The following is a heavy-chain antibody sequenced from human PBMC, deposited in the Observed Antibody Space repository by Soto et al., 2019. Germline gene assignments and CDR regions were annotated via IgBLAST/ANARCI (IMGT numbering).Heavy chain of an antibody. J-gene: IGHJ6*02. V-gene: IGHV4-39*01. CDR3: ERLGGYCSGTSCHGYYAMDV. D-gene: IGHD2-2*01. CDR2: FYYSGST. Sequence: SETLSLTCTVSGGSISSGPYSWGWIRQPPGKGLEWIGTFYYSGSTHYNPSLESRVTISVDTSKNQFSLKVSSVTAADTAMYHCERLGGYCSGTSCHGYYAMDVWGQGTTVTVSS. CDR1: GGSISSGPYS.